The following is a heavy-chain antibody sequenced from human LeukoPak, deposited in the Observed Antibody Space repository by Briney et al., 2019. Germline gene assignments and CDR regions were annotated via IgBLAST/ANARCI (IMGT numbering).Heavy chain of an antibody. Sequence: SVKVSCKASGYTFTSYDINWVRQATGQGLEWMGWMNPSSGNTGYAQKFQGRVTITRNTSISTAYMELSSLRSEDTAVYYCAKDATTVASRWESYFDYWGQGTLVTVSS. J-gene: IGHJ4*02. D-gene: IGHD4-17*01. CDR3: AKDATTVASRWESYFDY. V-gene: IGHV1-8*03. CDR1: GYTFTSYD. CDR2: MNPSSGNT.